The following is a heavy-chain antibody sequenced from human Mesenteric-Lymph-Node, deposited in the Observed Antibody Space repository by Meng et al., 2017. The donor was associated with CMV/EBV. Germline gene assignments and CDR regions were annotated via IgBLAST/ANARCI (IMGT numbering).Heavy chain of an antibody. Sequence: GESLKISCAASGFTFSSYAMHWVRQAPGKGLEWVSVIYGGGSTYYADSVKGRFTVSRDNSKNTLYLQMNSLRAEDTAVYYCARDLYGDQNYWGQGTLVTVSS. V-gene: IGHV3-53*01. CDR2: IYGGGST. CDR1: GFTFSSYA. J-gene: IGHJ4*02. D-gene: IGHD4-17*01. CDR3: ARDLYGDQNY.